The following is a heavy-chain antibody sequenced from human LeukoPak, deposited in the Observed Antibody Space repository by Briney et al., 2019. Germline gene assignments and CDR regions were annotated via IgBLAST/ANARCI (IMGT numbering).Heavy chain of an antibody. V-gene: IGHV1-46*01. CDR2: INPSGGST. D-gene: IGHD5-18*01. CDR1: GYTFTSYY. CDR3: ARDTAMVMGVDY. Sequence: ASVKVSCKASGYTFTSYYMHWVRQAPGQGLEWMGIINPSGGSTSYAQKFQGRVTMTRDTSTSTVYMELSSLRSEDTAVCYCARDTAMVMGVDYWGQGTLVTVSS. J-gene: IGHJ4*02.